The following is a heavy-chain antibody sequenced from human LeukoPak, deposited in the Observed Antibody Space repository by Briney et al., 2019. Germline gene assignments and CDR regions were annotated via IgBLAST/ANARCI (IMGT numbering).Heavy chain of an antibody. V-gene: IGHV1-46*01. Sequence: ASVKVSCKASLYTFTSYFMHWVRQAPGQGLEWMGIINHCGGRKSYAQKFQGRVTMTSDMSTSTVYMELSSLRSEDTAVYYCARGRALGSPLGWFDPWGQGTLVTVSS. CDR2: INHCGGRK. CDR3: ARGRALGSPLGWFDP. CDR1: LYTFTSYF. J-gene: IGHJ5*02.